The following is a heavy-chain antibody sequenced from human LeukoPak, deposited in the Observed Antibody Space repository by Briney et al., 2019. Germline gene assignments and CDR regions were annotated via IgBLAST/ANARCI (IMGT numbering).Heavy chain of an antibody. D-gene: IGHD6-13*01. V-gene: IGHV4-38-2*02. CDR3: ARLLEQQLVHWFDP. J-gene: IGHJ5*02. CDR2: IYHSGST. CDR1: GYSISSGYY. Sequence: SETLSLTCTVSGYSISSGYYWGWIRQPPGKGLEWIGSIYHSGSTYYNPSLKSRVTISVDTSKNQFSLKLSSVTAADTAVYYCARLLEQQLVHWFDPWGQGTLVTVSS.